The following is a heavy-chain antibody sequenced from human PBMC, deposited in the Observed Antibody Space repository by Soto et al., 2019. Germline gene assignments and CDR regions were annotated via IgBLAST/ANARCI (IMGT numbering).Heavy chain of an antibody. CDR2: IKSDGSST. D-gene: IGHD3-10*01. V-gene: IGHV3-74*01. J-gene: IGHJ3*02. CDR3: AKDPPVGVTITEPQPLDT. Sequence: GGSLRLSCAASGFTFSNNWMYWIRQAPGKGLMWVSHIKSDGSSTVSADSVKGRFTISRDNAKNTVYLQMNSLRVEDTAVYYCAKDPPVGVTITEPQPLDTWGQGTMVTVSS. CDR1: GFTFSNNW.